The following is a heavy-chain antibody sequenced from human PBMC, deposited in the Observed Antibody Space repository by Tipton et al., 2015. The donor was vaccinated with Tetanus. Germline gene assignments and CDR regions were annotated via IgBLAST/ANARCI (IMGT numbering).Heavy chain of an antibody. CDR1: GGSIRGGTFY. D-gene: IGHD5-24*01. J-gene: IGHJ6*02. CDR3: ARYNSYVYAMDV. Sequence: TLSLTCTVSGGSIRGGTFYWGWIRQPPGKGLEWIGYIYDSGTTYSNPSLKSRVTISVGETKGQFSLNLTSVTAADTAVYYCARYNSYVYAMDVWGQGTTVTVSS. CDR2: IYDSGTT. V-gene: IGHV4-30-2*01.